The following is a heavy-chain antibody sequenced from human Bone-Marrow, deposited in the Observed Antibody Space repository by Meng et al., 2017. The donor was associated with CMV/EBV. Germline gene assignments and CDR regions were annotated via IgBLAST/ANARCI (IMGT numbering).Heavy chain of an antibody. D-gene: IGHD6-19*01. J-gene: IGHJ6*02. CDR1: GFTFSSYA. V-gene: IGHV3-23*01. CDR2: ISGSGGST. Sequence: GESLKISCAASGFTFSSYAMSWVRQAPGKGLEWVSAISGSGGSTYYADSVKGRFTISRDNSKNTLYLQMNSLRAEDTAVYYCAKDSPIGGIAVAGDYYYGMDVWDQGTTVTVSS. CDR3: AKDSPIGGIAVAGDYYYGMDV.